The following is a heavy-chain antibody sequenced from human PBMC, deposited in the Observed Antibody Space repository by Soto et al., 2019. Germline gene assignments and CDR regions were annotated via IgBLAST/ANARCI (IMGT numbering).Heavy chain of an antibody. D-gene: IGHD6-19*01. V-gene: IGHV1-8*01. J-gene: IGHJ4*02. CDR3: ARAVRVAVAGTSYFFDY. CDR2: MNPNSGNT. Sequence: GQGLEWMGWMNPNSGNTGYAQKFQGRVTMTRNTSISTAYMELSSLRSEDTAVYYCARAVRVAVAGTSYFFDYWGQGTLVTVSS.